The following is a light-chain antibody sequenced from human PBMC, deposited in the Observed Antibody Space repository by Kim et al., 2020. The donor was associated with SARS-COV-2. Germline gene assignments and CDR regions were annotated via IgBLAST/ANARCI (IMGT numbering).Light chain of an antibody. CDR3: QQYYSYPRT. CDR1: MGISSY. J-gene: IGKJ1*01. V-gene: IGKV1-8*01. CDR2: AAS. Sequence: ASTGDRVTITSREDMGISSYLAWYQQTPGTAPHLLIYAASTLQSGVPSRFSGSGSGTDFTLTISCLQSEDFATYYCQQYYSYPRTFGQGTKVDIK.